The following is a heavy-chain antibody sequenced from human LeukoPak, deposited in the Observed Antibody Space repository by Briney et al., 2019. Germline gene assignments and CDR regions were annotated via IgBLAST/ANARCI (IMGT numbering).Heavy chain of an antibody. CDR2: INVITGYI. V-gene: IGHV3-21*01. Sequence: KPGGSLRLSCAASGFSFENYNMNWVRQAPGKGLEWVAYINVITGYIYYADSLKGRFTISRDNAKKSLFLEMNSLRVEDTAVYYCARDRSGSSSVGDAFDIWGQGIMVTVSS. J-gene: IGHJ3*02. CDR3: ARDRSGSSSVGDAFDI. CDR1: GFSFENYN. D-gene: IGHD1-26*01.